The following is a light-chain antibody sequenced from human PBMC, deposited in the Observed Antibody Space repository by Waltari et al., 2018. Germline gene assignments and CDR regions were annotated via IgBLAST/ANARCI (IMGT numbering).Light chain of an antibody. CDR2: DVT. J-gene: IGLJ3*02. CDR3: SSYSSTNTVV. V-gene: IGLV2-14*03. Sequence: QSALTQPASVSGSPGQSVTISCTGTSSDVAGYNFVSCYQQHPGRAPKLMIYDVTHRPSGVSTRFSGSKSGDTASLTISGLQAADEAEYYCSSYSSTNTVVFGGGTQLTV. CDR1: SSDVAGYNF.